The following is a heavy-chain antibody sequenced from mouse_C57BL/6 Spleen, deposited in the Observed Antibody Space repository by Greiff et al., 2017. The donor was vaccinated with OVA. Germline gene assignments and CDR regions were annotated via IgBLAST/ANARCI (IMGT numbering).Heavy chain of an antibody. J-gene: IGHJ2*01. CDR1: GYTFTDYN. Sequence: VQLKQSGPELVKPGASVKIPCKASGYTFTDYNMDWVKQSHGKSLEWIGDINPNNGGTIYNQKFKGKATLTVDKSSSTAYMELRSLTSEDTAVYYCARRGLTGTIFDYWGQGTTLTVSS. D-gene: IGHD4-1*01. V-gene: IGHV1-18*01. CDR2: INPNNGGT. CDR3: ARRGLTGTIFDY.